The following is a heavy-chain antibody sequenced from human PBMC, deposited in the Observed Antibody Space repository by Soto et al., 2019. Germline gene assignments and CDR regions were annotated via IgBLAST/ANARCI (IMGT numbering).Heavy chain of an antibody. CDR2: ISSSSSYI. Sequence: EVQLVESGGGLVKPGGSLRLSCAASGFTFSSYSMNWVRQAPGKGLEWVSSISSSSSYIYYADSVKGRFTISRDNAKNSLYLQMNSLRAEDTAVYYCAREGDGSGTPGWFDPWGQGTLVTVSS. CDR3: AREGDGSGTPGWFDP. CDR1: GFTFSSYS. D-gene: IGHD3-10*01. V-gene: IGHV3-21*01. J-gene: IGHJ5*02.